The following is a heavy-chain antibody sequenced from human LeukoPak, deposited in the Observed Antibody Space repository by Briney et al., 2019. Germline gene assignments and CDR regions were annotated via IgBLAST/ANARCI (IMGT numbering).Heavy chain of an antibody. J-gene: IGHJ5*02. Sequence: SETLSLTCTVSGGSISSYYWSWIRQPPGKGLEWIGYIYYSGSTNYNPSLKSRVTISVDTSKNQFSLKLSSVPAADTAVYYCARDYDGYCSSTSRYHDWFDPWGQGTLVTVSS. CDR1: GGSISSYY. CDR2: IYYSGST. CDR3: ARDYDGYCSSTSRYHDWFDP. D-gene: IGHD2-2*03. V-gene: IGHV4-59*01.